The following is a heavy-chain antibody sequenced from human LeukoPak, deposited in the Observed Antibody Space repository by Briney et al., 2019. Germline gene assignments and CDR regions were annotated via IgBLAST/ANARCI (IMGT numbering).Heavy chain of an antibody. CDR2: ISGGDGST. Sequence: GGSLRLSCAASGFTFSTSDMSWVRQAPGKGLEWVSAISGGDGSTYYADSVKGRFTISRDNAKNSLYLQMNSLRAEDTAVYYCARGGLLWFGESFDYWGQGTLVTVSS. CDR1: GFTFSTSD. V-gene: IGHV3-23*01. CDR3: ARGGLLWFGESFDY. D-gene: IGHD3-10*01. J-gene: IGHJ4*02.